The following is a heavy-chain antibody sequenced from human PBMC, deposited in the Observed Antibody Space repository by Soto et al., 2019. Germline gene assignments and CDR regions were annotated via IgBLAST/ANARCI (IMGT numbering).Heavy chain of an antibody. D-gene: IGHD2-2*01. CDR2: INHSGST. V-gene: IGHV4-34*01. CDR3: ARQAIVVVPAAKSGELDY. CDR1: GGSFSGYY. Sequence: QVQLQQWGAGLLKPSETLSLTCAVYGGSFSGYYWSWIRQPPGKGLEWIGEINHSGSTNYNPSLKSRVTISVDTSKNQFSLKLSSVTAADTAVYYCARQAIVVVPAAKSGELDYWGQGTLVTVSS. J-gene: IGHJ4*02.